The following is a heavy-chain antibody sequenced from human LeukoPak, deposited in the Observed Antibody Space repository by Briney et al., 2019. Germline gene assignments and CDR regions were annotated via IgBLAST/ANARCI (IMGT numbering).Heavy chain of an antibody. D-gene: IGHD5-12*01. CDR2: ISGSGGST. V-gene: IGHV3-23*01. J-gene: IGHJ4*02. Sequence: GGSLRLSCAASVFTFSSYAMSWLRQAPEKGLEWVSAISGSGGSTYYPDSVKGQFTISRDNSKNTLYLQMNSQRAEDTGVYYCAKVGAGYSGYDWGQGTLVTVSS. CDR1: VFTFSSYA. CDR3: AKVGAGYSGYD.